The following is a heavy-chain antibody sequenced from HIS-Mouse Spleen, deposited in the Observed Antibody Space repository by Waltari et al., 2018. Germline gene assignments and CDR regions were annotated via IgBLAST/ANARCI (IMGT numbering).Heavy chain of an antibody. CDR2: ISYDGSNK. J-gene: IGHJ4*02. Sequence: QVQLVESGGGVVQPGRSLRLSGAASGFPFSRYGMHWVRQAPGKGLEWVAVISYDGSNKYYADSVKGRFTISRDNSKNTLYLQMNSLRAEDTAVYYCAKDKHHAFDYWGQGTLVTVSS. CDR3: AKDKHHAFDY. V-gene: IGHV3-30*18. CDR1: GFPFSRYG.